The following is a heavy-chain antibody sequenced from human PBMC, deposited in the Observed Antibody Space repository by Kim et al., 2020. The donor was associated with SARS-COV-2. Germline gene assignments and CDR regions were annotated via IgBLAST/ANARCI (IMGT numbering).Heavy chain of an antibody. D-gene: IGHD3-16*01. Sequence: TYYADSVKGRFTISRDNSKNTLYLQMNSLRAEDTAVYYCAKGQGGGPFDYWGQGTLVTVSS. V-gene: IGHV3-23*01. J-gene: IGHJ4*02. CDR2: T. CDR3: AKGQGGGPFDY.